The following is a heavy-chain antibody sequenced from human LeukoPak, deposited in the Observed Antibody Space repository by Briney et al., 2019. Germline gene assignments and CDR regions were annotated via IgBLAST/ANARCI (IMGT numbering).Heavy chain of an antibody. V-gene: IGHV3-15*05. D-gene: IGHD3-10*01. CDR3: ITDLGLTMMRVVLVF. Sequence: GGSLRLSCAASGFTFTNACMSWVRQAPGKGLEWVGRIKSKGDGETKEYSAPVKGRFFISTDDTGGTLYLQMNYLTTEDTAVYFCITDLGLTMMRVVLVFWGQGALVTVSS. CDR1: GFTFTNAC. CDR2: IKSKGDGETK. J-gene: IGHJ4*02.